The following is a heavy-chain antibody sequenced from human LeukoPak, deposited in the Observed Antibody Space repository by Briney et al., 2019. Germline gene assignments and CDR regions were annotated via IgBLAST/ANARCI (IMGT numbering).Heavy chain of an antibody. J-gene: IGHJ5*02. Sequence: SETLSLTCTVSGGSISSSSYYWGWIRQPPGKGLEWIGSIYYSGSTYYNPSLKSRVTISVDTSKNQFSLKLSSVTAADTAVYYCARVTESGSPGSWFDPWGQGTLVTVSS. V-gene: IGHV4-39*07. D-gene: IGHD1-26*01. CDR2: IYYSGST. CDR1: GGSISSSSYY. CDR3: ARVTESGSPGSWFDP.